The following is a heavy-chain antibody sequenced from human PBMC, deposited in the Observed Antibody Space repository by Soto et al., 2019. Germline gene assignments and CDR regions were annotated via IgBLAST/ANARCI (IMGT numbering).Heavy chain of an antibody. J-gene: IGHJ5*02. CDR2: ISGRGGGT. V-gene: IGHV3-23*01. D-gene: IGHD3-16*01. CDR1: GFTFSTYA. Sequence: GGSLRLSCAASGFTFSTYAMTWVRQAPGKGLEWVSAISGRGGGTYYADSVRGRFTISRDDSKNTLYLQMNSLRAEDTAIYYCAKTAFEFGDYGWFDPWGQGTLVTVSS. CDR3: AKTAFEFGDYGWFDP.